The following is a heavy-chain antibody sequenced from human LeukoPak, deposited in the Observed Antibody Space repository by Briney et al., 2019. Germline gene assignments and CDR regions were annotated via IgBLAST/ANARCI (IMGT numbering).Heavy chain of an antibody. D-gene: IGHD1-26*01. J-gene: IGHJ4*02. CDR3: ARDIGIVGATIDY. CDR2: ISSSSSYI. CDR1: GFTFSSYS. Sequence: PGGSLRLSCAASGFTFSSYSMNWVRQAPGKGLEWVSSISSSSSYIYYADSVKGRFTISRDNAKNSLYLQMNSLRAEDTAVYYCARDIGIVGATIDYWGQGTLVTVSS. V-gene: IGHV3-21*01.